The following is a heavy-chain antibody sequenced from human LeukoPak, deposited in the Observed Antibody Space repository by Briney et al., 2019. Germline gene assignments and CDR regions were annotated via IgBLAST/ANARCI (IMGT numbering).Heavy chain of an antibody. Sequence: ASVKVSCKASGYTFTSYGISWVRQAPGQGLEWMGWISAYNGNTNYAQKLQGRVTMTRDTSTSTVYMELSSLRSEDTAVYYCARDPPQXXDYYXSSGYYPSYYFDYWGQGTLVTVSS. D-gene: IGHD3-22*01. CDR3: ARDPPQXXDYYXSSGYYPSYYFDY. CDR2: ISAYNGNT. V-gene: IGHV1-18*01. J-gene: IGHJ4*02. CDR1: GYTFTSYG.